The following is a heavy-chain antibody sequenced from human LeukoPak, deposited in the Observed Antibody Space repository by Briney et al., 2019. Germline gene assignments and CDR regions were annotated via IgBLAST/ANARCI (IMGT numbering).Heavy chain of an antibody. CDR1: GYTFTSYH. CDR2: INPSAGST. D-gene: IGHD1-26*01. V-gene: IGHV1-46*01. J-gene: IGHJ4*02. CDR3: AKDLVGSGSYLGY. Sequence: ASVKVSCKASGYTFTSYHMHWVRQAPGQGLEWMGMINPSAGSTTYAQKFQGRVTMTRDTSTSTVYMELSSLRSEDTAVYYCAKDLVGSGSYLGYWGQGTLVTVSS.